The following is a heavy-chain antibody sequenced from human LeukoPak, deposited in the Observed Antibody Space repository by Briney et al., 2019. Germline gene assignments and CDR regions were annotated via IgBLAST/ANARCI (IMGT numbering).Heavy chain of an antibody. D-gene: IGHD6-13*01. J-gene: IGHJ4*02. CDR1: GYTFTGYY. Sequence: ASVKVSCKASGYTFTGYYMHWVRQAPGQGLEWMGWINPNSGGTNYAQKFQGRVTMTRDTSISTAYMELSRLRSDDTAVYYCARDGDSSWYVNFAATWGQGTLVTVSS. V-gene: IGHV1-2*02. CDR2: INPNSGGT. CDR3: ARDGDSSWYVNFAAT.